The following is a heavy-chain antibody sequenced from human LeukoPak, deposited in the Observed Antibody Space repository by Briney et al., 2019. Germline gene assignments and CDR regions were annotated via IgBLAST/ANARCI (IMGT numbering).Heavy chain of an antibody. Sequence: GGSLRLSCAASGFTFSSYWMSWVRQAPGKGLEWVANIKQDGSEEYYVDSVKGRFTISRDNAKNSLYLQMNSLRAEDTAVYYCARLGYCTSGMCPANVWGQGTTVTVSS. CDR3: ARLGYCTSGMCPANV. CDR2: IKQDGSEE. J-gene: IGHJ6*02. V-gene: IGHV3-7*03. CDR1: GFTFSSYW. D-gene: IGHD2-8*01.